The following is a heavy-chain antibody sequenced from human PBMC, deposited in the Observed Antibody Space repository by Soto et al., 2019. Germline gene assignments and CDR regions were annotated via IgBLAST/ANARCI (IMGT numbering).Heavy chain of an antibody. CDR1: GGSISSDDYY. CDR3: ARDLDGLHDDNSGPYPRPG. J-gene: IGHJ1*01. V-gene: IGHV4-30-4*01. D-gene: IGHD3-22*01. CDR2: IHSSGSI. Sequence: LSLTCTVSGGSISSDDYYWSWIRQAPGRGLEWIGYIHSSGSIYYNPSLKSRATMSIDTARNQFSLKVSSVTVADTAVYYCARDLDGLHDDNSGPYPRPGWGQGTLVTVSS.